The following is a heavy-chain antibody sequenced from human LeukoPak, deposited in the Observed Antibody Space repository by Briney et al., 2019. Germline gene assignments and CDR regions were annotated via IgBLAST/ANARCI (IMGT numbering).Heavy chain of an antibody. CDR3: ARLGGVIVMEGWFDP. J-gene: IGHJ5*02. CDR1: GGSISSYY. V-gene: IGHV4-59*01. Sequence: SETLSLTCTVSGGSISSYYWSWIRQPPGKGLEWIGYIYYSGSTNYNPSLKSRVTISVDTSKNQFSLKLSSVTAADTAVYYCARLGGVIVMEGWFDPWGQGTLVTVSS. CDR2: IYYSGST. D-gene: IGHD3-22*01.